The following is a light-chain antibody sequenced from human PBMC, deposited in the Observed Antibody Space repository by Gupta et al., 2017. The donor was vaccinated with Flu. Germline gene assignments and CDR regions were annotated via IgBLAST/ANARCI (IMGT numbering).Light chain of an antibody. CDR1: SSDVGSDNL. CDR3: CSYAGSRGVV. J-gene: IGLJ2*01. CDR2: EVT. Sequence: ITISCTGTSSDVGSDNLVSWYQQHPGKAPKLMIYEVTKRPAGVSSRFSGSKAGNTASLTISGLQAEDEADYYCCSYAGSRGVVFGGGTKLTVL. V-gene: IGLV2-23*02.